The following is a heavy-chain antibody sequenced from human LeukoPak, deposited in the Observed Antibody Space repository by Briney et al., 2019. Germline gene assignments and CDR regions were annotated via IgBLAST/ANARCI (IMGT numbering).Heavy chain of an antibody. CDR3: AREGSIVPHQDLDS. D-gene: IGHD2-8*01. J-gene: IGHJ4*02. CDR2: ISSSSSYI. V-gene: IGHV3-21*01. Sequence: PGGSLRLSCAASGXTFSSYSVNWVRQAPGKGLEWVPSISSSSSYIYYADSVKGRFTISGDNAKNSLYLQMNSLRAEDTAVYYCAREGSIVPHQDLDSWGQGTLVTVSS. CDR1: GXTFSSYS.